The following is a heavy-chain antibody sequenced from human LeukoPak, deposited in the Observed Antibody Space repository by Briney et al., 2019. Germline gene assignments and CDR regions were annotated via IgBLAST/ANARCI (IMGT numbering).Heavy chain of an antibody. D-gene: IGHD3-22*01. J-gene: IGHJ4*02. CDR1: GFTFSSYA. CDR3: ARGSMIVLNGVDY. Sequence: GVSLRLSCAASGFTFSSYAMHWVRQAPGKGLEWVAVISYDGSNKYYADSVKGRFTISRDNSKNTLYLQMNSLRAEDTAVYYCARGSMIVLNGVDYWGQGTLVTVSS. CDR2: ISYDGSNK. V-gene: IGHV3-30-3*01.